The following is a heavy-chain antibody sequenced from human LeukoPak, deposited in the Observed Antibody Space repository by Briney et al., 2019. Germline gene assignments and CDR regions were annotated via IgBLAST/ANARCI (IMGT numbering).Heavy chain of an antibody. J-gene: IGHJ4*02. CDR3: AREGLMGATFDY. CDR1: GGTFSSYA. V-gene: IGHV1-69*13. Sequence: SVKVSCKASGGTFSSYAISWVRQAPGQGLEWMGGIIPIFGTANCAQKFQGRVTITADESTSTAYMELSSLRSEDTAVYYCAREGLMGATFDYWGQGTLVTVSS. CDR2: IIPIFGTA. D-gene: IGHD1-26*01.